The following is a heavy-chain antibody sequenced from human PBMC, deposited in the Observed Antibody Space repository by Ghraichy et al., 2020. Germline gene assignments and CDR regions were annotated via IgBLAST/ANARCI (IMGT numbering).Heavy chain of an antibody. V-gene: IGHV3-23*01. Sequence: GPLRLSCAASGFSFSSHGMSWVRQAPGKGPEWVSAISSSGDETFYADSVKGRLTISRDNSKNTLYLQMNSLRAEDTAVYYCAKIGERGIWYFDLWGRGTLVSVSS. J-gene: IGHJ2*01. CDR3: AKIGERGIWYFDL. CDR2: ISSSGDET. CDR1: GFSFSSHG.